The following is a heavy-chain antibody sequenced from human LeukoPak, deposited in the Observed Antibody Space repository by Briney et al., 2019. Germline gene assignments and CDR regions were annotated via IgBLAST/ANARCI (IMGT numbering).Heavy chain of an antibody. D-gene: IGHD6-13*01. CDR1: GFTFFSYT. CDR2: ISSSNNHI. Sequence: GGSLRLSCAASGFTFFSYTMNWVRQAPGKGLEWVSYISSSNNHIYYADSVKGRFTISRDNSKNTLYLKMNSLRAEDTAMYYCAKDARAPFQQLLYWGQGTLVTVSS. J-gene: IGHJ4*02. V-gene: IGHV3-21*01. CDR3: AKDARAPFQQLLY.